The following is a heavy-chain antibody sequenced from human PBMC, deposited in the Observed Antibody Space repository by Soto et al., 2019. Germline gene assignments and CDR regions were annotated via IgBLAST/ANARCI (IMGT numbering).Heavy chain of an antibody. Sequence: ASVKVSCKASGYTFTSYGISWVRQAPGQGLEWMGWISAYNNQQDYAQKLQGRVTVSTDTSTSTTYMELSSLTSEDTAVYYCTRAPLGIIVAPDFWGQGTLVTVS. CDR2: ISAYNNQQ. CDR1: GYTFTSYG. D-gene: IGHD3-22*01. J-gene: IGHJ4*02. CDR3: TRAPLGIIVAPDF. V-gene: IGHV1-18*01.